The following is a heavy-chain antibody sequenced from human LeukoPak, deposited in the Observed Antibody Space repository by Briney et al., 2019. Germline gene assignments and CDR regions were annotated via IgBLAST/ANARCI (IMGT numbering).Heavy chain of an antibody. J-gene: IGHJ4*02. CDR2: INWNGDST. V-gene: IGHV3-20*04. D-gene: IGHD6-19*01. Sequence: PGGSLRLSCAASGFTVSSSFMSWVRQAPGKGLEWVSGINWNGDSTTYADSVKGRFTISRDNAKNSLFLQVNSLRADDTAFYYCAKDQSSGWPRSFDYWGQGTLVTVSS. CDR3: AKDQSSGWPRSFDY. CDR1: GFTVSSSF.